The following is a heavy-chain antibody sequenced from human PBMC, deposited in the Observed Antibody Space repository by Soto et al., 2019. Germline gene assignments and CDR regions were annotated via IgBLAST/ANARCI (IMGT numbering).Heavy chain of an antibody. CDR3: AQAEYYGGNWYFDL. J-gene: IGHJ2*01. CDR2: ITGSGAST. Sequence: EVQLLESGGGLVQPGGSLRLSCAASGFTYSTYGMNWVRQAPGKGLEWVSGITGSGASTYYADSVKGRFTISRDNSKNTLYLQMNRLRAEDTAVYYCAQAEYYGGNWYFDLWGRGTLVTVSS. V-gene: IGHV3-23*01. D-gene: IGHD4-17*01. CDR1: GFTYSTYG.